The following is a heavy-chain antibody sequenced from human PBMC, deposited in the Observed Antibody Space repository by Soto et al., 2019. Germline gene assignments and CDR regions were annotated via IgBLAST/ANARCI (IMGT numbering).Heavy chain of an antibody. CDR1: GGSFSGYS. J-gene: IGHJ4*02. CDR3: ARGRKGYSGTWYVD. V-gene: IGHV4-34*01. D-gene: IGHD6-13*01. Sequence: SETLSLTCAVYGGSFSGYSWSWIRQPPGKGLEWIGEISHSGSSNYNPSLKTRVTISVDTSKNQFSLRLSSVTAADTAVYYCARGRKGYSGTWYVDWGQGTLVTVSS. CDR2: ISHSGSS.